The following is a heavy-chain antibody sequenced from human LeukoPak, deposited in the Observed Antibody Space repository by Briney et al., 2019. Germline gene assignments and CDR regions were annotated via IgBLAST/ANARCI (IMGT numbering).Heavy chain of an antibody. Sequence: GGSLRPSCTASGFTFGDYAMSWVRQAPGKGLEWVSAISGSGGSTYYADSVKGRFTISRDNSKNTLYLQMNSLRAEDTAVYYCAKDPTGSYFDYWGQGTLVTVSS. V-gene: IGHV3-23*01. CDR1: GFTFGDYA. J-gene: IGHJ4*02. CDR3: AKDPTGSYFDY. CDR2: ISGSGGST. D-gene: IGHD3-10*01.